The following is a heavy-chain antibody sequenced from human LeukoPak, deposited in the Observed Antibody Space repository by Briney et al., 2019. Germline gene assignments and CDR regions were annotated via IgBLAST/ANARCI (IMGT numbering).Heavy chain of an antibody. CDR3: ASTNFGTLAGTHFDY. CDR1: GFTFSSYA. D-gene: IGHD6-19*01. J-gene: IGHJ4*02. CDR2: ISSSSTLI. V-gene: IGHV3-48*01. Sequence: GGSLRLSCAASGFTFSSYAMSWVRQAPGKGLEWVSYISSSSTLIYYADSVKGRFTISRDNAKNSLYLQMNSLRPEDTAMYYCASTNFGTLAGTHFDYWGQGTLVTVSS.